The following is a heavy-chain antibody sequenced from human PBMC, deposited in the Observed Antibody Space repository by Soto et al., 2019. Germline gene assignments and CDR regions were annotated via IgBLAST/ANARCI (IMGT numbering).Heavy chain of an antibody. Sequence: PWGSLILSCAAPGFTVSSYAMSWVRQATGKGLEWVSALSGSGGSTYYADSVKGRFTISRDNSKNTLYLQMNSLRDEGTAVYSCVKATAVGWLLGSLDYCGQGTVVTVS. CDR2: LSGSGGST. CDR1: GFTVSSYA. J-gene: IGHJ4*02. D-gene: IGHD3-3*01. CDR3: VKATAVGWLLGSLDY. V-gene: IGHV3-23*01.